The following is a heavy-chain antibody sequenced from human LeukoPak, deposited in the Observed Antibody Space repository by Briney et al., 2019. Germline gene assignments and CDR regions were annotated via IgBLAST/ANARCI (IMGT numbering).Heavy chain of an antibody. CDR3: AKDHYYDSSGYGDY. D-gene: IGHD3-22*01. CDR2: ISGSGGST. CDR1: GFTFSSYA. J-gene: IGHJ4*02. V-gene: IGHV3-23*01. Sequence: GGSLRLSCAASGFTFSSYAMSWVRQAPGKGLEWVSAISGSGGSTYYADSVKGRFTIPRDNSKNTLYLQMNSLRAEDTAVYYCAKDHYYDSSGYGDYWGQGTLVTVSS.